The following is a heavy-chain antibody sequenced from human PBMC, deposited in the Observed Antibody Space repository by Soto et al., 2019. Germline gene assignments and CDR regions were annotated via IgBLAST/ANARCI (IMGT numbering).Heavy chain of an antibody. CDR2: MNPNSGNT. V-gene: IGHV1-8*01. CDR1: GYTFTSYD. D-gene: IGHD3-10*01. Sequence: ASVKVSCKASGYTFTSYDMYWVRRATGQGLEWMGWMNPNSGNTGYAQKFQGRVTMTRNTSISTAYMELSSLRSEDTAVYYCARGSGSYSNWFDPWGQATLVTVSS. CDR3: ARGSGSYSNWFDP. J-gene: IGHJ5*02.